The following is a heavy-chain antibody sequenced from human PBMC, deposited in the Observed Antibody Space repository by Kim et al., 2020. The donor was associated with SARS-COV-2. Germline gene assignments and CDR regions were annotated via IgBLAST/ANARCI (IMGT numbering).Heavy chain of an antibody. CDR1: GFTFSSYA. CDR3: AKELVATIFALYGMDV. V-gene: IGHV3-33*06. Sequence: GGSLRLSCAASGFTFSSYAMHWVRQAPGKGLEWVAVIWYDGSNKYYADSVKGRFTISRDNSKNTLYLQMNSLRAEDTAVYYCAKELVATIFALYGMDVWGQGTTVTVSS. J-gene: IGHJ6*02. CDR2: IWYDGSNK. D-gene: IGHD5-12*01.